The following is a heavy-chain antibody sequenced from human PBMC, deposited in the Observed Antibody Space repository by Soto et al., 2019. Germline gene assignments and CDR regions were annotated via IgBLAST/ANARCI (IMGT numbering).Heavy chain of an antibody. J-gene: IGHJ4*02. CDR1: GASMNNYY. D-gene: IGHD3-16*01. CDR2: MYYSGSS. CDR3: VRSGHAFGGVM. V-gene: IGHV4-59*03. Sequence: QVQLQESGTGLVKPSETLSLTCSVSGASMNNYYGSWVRQPPGKGLEWIGYMYYSGSSNYNSSLKRRVTISVATSKNQFSRKLSSVTAADTAVYYCVRSGHAFGGVMWGLGTLVIVSS.